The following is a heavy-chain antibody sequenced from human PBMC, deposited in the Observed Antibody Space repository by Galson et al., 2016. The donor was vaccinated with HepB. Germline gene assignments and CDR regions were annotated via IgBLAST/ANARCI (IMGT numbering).Heavy chain of an antibody. CDR3: AKNLRAADSSGGQNYFDT. CDR2: ISPSGETA. Sequence: SLRLSCAASGFSFRSYGMSWVRQAPGKGLEWVSAISPSGETAYYADSVKGRFAFARDNSKNTLFLQMNSLRVEDTAVYYCAKNLRAADSSGGQNYFDTWGQGTLVTVSS. D-gene: IGHD6-19*01. J-gene: IGHJ5*01. CDR1: GFSFRSYG. V-gene: IGHV3-23*01.